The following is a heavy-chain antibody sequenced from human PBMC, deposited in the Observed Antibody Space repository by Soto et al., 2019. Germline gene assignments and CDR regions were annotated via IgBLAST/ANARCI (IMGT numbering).Heavy chain of an antibody. J-gene: IGHJ4*02. V-gene: IGHV1-18*01. CDR2: ISGKTGST. Sequence: QVQLVQSGAEAKRPGASVKVSCQASGYTFSDYGIAWVRRAPEQGLEWMGWISGKTGSTNFAQEFQGRVAMTADTSASMAYMELTCLTSDDTTVYYCGRANKELRFEFDFWGRGTLVSVSS. CDR1: GYTFSDYG. D-gene: IGHD3-10*01. CDR3: GRANKELRFEFDF.